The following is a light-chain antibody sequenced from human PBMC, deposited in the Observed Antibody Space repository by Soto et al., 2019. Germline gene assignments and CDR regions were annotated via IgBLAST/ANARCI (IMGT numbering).Light chain of an antibody. CDR3: QQSYSTPLT. V-gene: IGKV3-15*01. J-gene: IGKJ4*01. Sequence: IVMTQSPATLSVSQGDRATLSCRASQSVSSNLAWYQQKPGQAPRLLIYGASTRATGIPARFSGSGSGTEFTLTISSLQSEDFAVYYCQQSYSTPLTFGGGTKVDI. CDR2: GAS. CDR1: QSVSSN.